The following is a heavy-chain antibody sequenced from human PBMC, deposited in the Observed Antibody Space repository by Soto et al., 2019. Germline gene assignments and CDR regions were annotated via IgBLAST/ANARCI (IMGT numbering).Heavy chain of an antibody. CDR2: IKSDGSIT. CDR3: ARNGLTYAFAL. CDR1: GFTFSNYW. J-gene: IGHJ3*01. D-gene: IGHD2-8*01. V-gene: IGHV3-74*01. Sequence: PGGSLRLSCAASGFTFSNYWMQWVRQTPGKGLVWVSAIKSDGSITAYADSVKGRFTISRDNAKSTLYLQMSSLRVEDTALYYCARNGLTYAFALWGQGTMVTVSS.